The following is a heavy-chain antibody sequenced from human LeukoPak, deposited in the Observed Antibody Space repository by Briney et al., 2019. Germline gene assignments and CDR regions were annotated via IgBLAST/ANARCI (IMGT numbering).Heavy chain of an antibody. Sequence: SETLSLTCTVSGYFISSGYYWGWIRQPPGKGLEWIASIYQSGSTYYNPSLKSRVTMSVDTSKNQFSLKLSSVTAADTAVYYCARDYYDSSGYPAYAFDIWGQGTMVTVSS. V-gene: IGHV4-38-2*02. J-gene: IGHJ3*02. CDR1: GYFISSGYY. CDR3: ARDYYDSSGYPAYAFDI. CDR2: IYQSGST. D-gene: IGHD3-22*01.